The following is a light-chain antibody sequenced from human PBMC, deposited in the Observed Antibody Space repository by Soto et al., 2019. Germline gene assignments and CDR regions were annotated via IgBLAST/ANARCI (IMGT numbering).Light chain of an antibody. CDR3: QQYGSSPWT. J-gene: IGKJ1*01. CDR2: GAS. Sequence: EIVLTQFPGTLFLSPGERATLSCRASQSVSSSYLAWYQQKPGQAPRPLIYGASSRAIGIPDRFSGSGSGTDFTLTISRLEPEDFAVYYCQQYGSSPWTFGQGTKVDIK. V-gene: IGKV3-20*01. CDR1: QSVSSSY.